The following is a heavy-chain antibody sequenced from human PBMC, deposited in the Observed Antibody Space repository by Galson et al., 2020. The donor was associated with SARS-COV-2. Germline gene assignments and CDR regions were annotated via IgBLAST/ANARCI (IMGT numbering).Heavy chain of an antibody. V-gene: IGHV1-18*01. CDR2: ISVYSGNT. Sequence: ASVKVSCKAFGYTFNSYGVNWVRRAPGQGLEWMGWISVYSGNTNYAQKFQGRVTMTADTSTSTAYMELRSLRSDDTAVYYCARDRVVAAGTPGDYWGQGTHVTVYS. D-gene: IGHD2-2*01. CDR3: ARDRVVAAGTPGDY. J-gene: IGHJ4*02. CDR1: GYTFNSYG.